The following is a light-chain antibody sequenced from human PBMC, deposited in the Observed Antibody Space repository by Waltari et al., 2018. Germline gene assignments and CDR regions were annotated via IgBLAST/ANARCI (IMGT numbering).Light chain of an antibody. CDR2: GSS. Sequence: QSVLTQPPSVSGAPGPRVTIACTGSGSNIGAGYAVHWYQQVPRAAPKLLIYGSSSRPLGVPDRFFGSTSGTSASLAIIGLQAEDEADYYCQSYDITLRVVFGGGTKLTVL. J-gene: IGLJ3*02. CDR1: GSNIGAGYA. CDR3: QSYDITLRVV. V-gene: IGLV1-40*01.